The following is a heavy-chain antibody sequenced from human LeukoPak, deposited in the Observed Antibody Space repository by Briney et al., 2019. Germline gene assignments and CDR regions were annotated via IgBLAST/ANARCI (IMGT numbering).Heavy chain of an antibody. D-gene: IGHD6-6*01. Sequence: PSETLSLTCTVSGGSISSYYWSWIRQPPGKGLEWNGYIYYSGSTNYNPSLKSRVTISVDTSKNQFSLKLSSVTAADTAVYYCARSGIAARPFARMDNWFDPWGQGILVTVSS. CDR1: GGSISSYY. V-gene: IGHV4-59*01. J-gene: IGHJ5*02. CDR3: ARSGIAARPFARMDNWFDP. CDR2: IYYSGST.